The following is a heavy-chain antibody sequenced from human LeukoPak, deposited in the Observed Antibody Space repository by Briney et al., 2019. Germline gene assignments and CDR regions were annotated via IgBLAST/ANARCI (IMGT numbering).Heavy chain of an antibody. CDR2: IRYDGSNT. CDR1: DG. Sequence: PGGSLRLSCAASDGMHWVRQAPGKGLEWVAFIRYDGSNTYQLESVKGRFTISRDNAKNSLYLQMNSLRAEDTAVYYCARDHQEYCSGGSCTYFDYWGQGTLVTVSS. J-gene: IGHJ4*02. D-gene: IGHD2-15*01. CDR3: ARDHQEYCSGGSCTYFDY. V-gene: IGHV3-30*02.